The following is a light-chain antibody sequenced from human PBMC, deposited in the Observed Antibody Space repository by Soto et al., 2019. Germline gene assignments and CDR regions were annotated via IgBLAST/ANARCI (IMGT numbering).Light chain of an antibody. J-gene: IGKJ1*01. CDR1: QSVSSSY. CDR2: GAS. Sequence: EIVLTQSPGTLSLSPGERATLSCRASQSVSSSYLAWYQQKPGQAPRLLIYGASSRATGIPDRFSGSGSGTGFTLTISRLEPEDFAVYYCQQYGSSPGTFGQGTK. V-gene: IGKV3-20*01. CDR3: QQYGSSPGT.